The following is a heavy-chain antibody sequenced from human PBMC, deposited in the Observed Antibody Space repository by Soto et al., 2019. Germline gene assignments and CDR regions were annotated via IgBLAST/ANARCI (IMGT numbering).Heavy chain of an antibody. CDR3: ARSIAAAGTPDY. CDR1: GGTFSIYT. Sequence: ASVKVSCKASGGTFSIYTISWVLQAPGQGLEWMGRIIPILGIANYAQKFQGRVTITADKSTSTAYMELSSLRSEDTAVYYCARSIAAAGTPDYWGQGTLVTVSS. J-gene: IGHJ4*01. D-gene: IGHD6-13*01. CDR2: IIPILGIA. V-gene: IGHV1-69*02.